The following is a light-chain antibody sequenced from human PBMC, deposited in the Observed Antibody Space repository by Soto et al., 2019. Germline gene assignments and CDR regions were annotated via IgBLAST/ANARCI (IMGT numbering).Light chain of an antibody. CDR1: QSVSSSY. Sequence: ENLFSQSPRPPFFSPRGKDTLSCRARQSVSSSYLAWYQQRPGQAPRLLIYGASSRATGIPDRFSGSGSGTDFTLTISRLEPEDFAVYYCQQYGSSPITFGQGTRLEIK. CDR3: QQYGSSPIT. CDR2: GAS. V-gene: IGKV3-20*01. J-gene: IGKJ5*01.